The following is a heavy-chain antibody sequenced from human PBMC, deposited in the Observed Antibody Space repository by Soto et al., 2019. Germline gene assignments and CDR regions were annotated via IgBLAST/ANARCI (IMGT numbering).Heavy chain of an antibody. J-gene: IGHJ4*02. D-gene: IGHD3-22*01. CDR1: GFTFSSYG. CDR3: ARDLLRETTSDY. CDR2: IWYDGSNK. Sequence: QVQLVESGGGVVQPGRSLRLSCAASGFTFSSYGMHWVRQAPGKGLEWVAVIWYDGSNKYYADSVKGRFTISRDNSKNTLYLQMNMLRAEDTAVYYCARDLLRETTSDYWGQGTLVTVSS. V-gene: IGHV3-33*01.